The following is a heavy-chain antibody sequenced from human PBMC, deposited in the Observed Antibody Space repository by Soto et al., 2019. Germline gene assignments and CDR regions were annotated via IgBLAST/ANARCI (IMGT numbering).Heavy chain of an antibody. V-gene: IGHV1-2*02. D-gene: IGHD6-13*01. J-gene: IGHJ3*02. CDR1: GHSFTAFY. Sequence: QVQLVQSGNEVKKPGASVKVSCKASGHSFTAFYMHWVRLAPGQGPEWLGWMNPNSGDTFYARKFQGRVTMTSDTSISTAYMELGRLTSDDTAVYFCARGGVIPEADDAFDIWGQGSLVSVSS. CDR2: MNPNSGDT. CDR3: ARGGVIPEADDAFDI.